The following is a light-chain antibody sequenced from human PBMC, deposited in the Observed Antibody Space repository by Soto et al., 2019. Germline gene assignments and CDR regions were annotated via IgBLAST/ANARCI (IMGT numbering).Light chain of an antibody. CDR3: LQSANWTLT. Sequence: IVMTQALADLSVSPGEVCTLSCSATPGIGSTLAWYQQKPDQTPGLLIYDASTRAAGVPARFSGSGCGTDFTLTINSHPSEDFAIYYCLQSANWTLTFGRGTRWIS. J-gene: IGKJ4*01. V-gene: IGKV3-15*01. CDR1: PGIGST. CDR2: DAS.